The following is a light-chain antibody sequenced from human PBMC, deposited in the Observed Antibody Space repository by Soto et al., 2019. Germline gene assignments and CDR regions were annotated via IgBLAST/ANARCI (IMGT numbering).Light chain of an antibody. CDR3: CSYAGDSTWV. CDR1: SSDVGNYNL. V-gene: IGLV2-23*01. CDR2: EGT. Sequence: QSVLTQPASVSGSPGQSITISCTGTSSDVGNYNLVSWYQQHPGEDPKLMIYEGTKRPSGVSNRFSGSKFGNTASLTISGLQAEDEVDYYCCSYAGDSTWVFGGGTQLTVL. J-gene: IGLJ3*02.